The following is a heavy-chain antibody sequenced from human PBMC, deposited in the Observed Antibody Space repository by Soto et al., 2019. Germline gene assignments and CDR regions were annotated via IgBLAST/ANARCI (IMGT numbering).Heavy chain of an antibody. V-gene: IGHV3-30*18. J-gene: IGHJ6*02. CDR2: VSYDGNHK. D-gene: IGHD6-13*01. CDR3: ANDVGRQLVLNYGMDV. CDR1: GFTFRSFG. Sequence: QVQLVESGGGVIQPGTSLSLSCASSGFTFRSFGMYWVRQAPGKGLKWVAVVSYDGNHKYYADSVKGRFTVSRDNAKNMLYLQMNSLRGEDTAVYYCANDVGRQLVLNYGMDVWGQGTTVTVSS.